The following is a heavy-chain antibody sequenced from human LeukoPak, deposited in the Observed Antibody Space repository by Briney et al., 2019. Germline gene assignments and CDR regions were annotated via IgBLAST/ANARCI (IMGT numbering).Heavy chain of an antibody. D-gene: IGHD2-15*01. Sequence: GESLKISCMGSGYSFTSYWIGWVRQMPGKGLEWMGIIYPGDSDTRYSPSFQGQVTISADKSISTAYLQWSSLKASDTAMYYCASTTLGYCSGGSCYPVGFDYWGQGTLVTVSS. J-gene: IGHJ4*02. V-gene: IGHV5-51*01. CDR2: IYPGDSDT. CDR3: ASTTLGYCSGGSCYPVGFDY. CDR1: GYSFTSYW.